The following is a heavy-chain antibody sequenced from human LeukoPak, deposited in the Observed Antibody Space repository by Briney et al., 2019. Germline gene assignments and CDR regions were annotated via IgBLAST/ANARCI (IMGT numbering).Heavy chain of an antibody. J-gene: IGHJ3*02. CDR1: KFTFSNYC. Sequence: GGSLRLSCAASKFTFSNYCMSWVRQAPGKGLQWVANIKQDGSGKYYVDSVKGRFTISRDNAKNSLYLQMNSLRAEDTAVYYCASWGSSGSEAFDIWGQGTMVTVSS. D-gene: IGHD6-19*01. CDR3: ASWGSSGSEAFDI. V-gene: IGHV3-7*01. CDR2: IKQDGSGK.